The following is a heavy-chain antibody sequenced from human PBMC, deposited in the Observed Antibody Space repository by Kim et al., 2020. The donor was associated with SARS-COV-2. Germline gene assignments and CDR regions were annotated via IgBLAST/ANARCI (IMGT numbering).Heavy chain of an antibody. Sequence: SETLSLTCTVSGGSISSYTWWSWVRQSPGKGLEWIGEVYYSGNTNYSPSNYNPSLKSRVTISLDKSRNQFSLKLSSVTAADTAVYFCVRPNYDLLTGFD. J-gene: IGHJ4*01. CDR1: GGSISSYTW. D-gene: IGHD3-9*01. V-gene: IGHV4-4*02. CDR2: VYYSGNTNYSPS. CDR3: VRPNYDLLTGFD.